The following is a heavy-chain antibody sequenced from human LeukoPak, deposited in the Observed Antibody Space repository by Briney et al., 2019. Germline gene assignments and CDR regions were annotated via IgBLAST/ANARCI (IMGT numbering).Heavy chain of an antibody. CDR1: GYTFTNYG. Sequence: GASVKVSCKTSGYTFTNYGIAWVRQAPGQGLEWMGWINGYNGNTNYAQKFQGRVTITADESTSTAYMELSSLRSEDTAVYYCARGEIFGVVIMYYYGMDVWGQGTTVTVSS. J-gene: IGHJ6*02. V-gene: IGHV1-18*01. D-gene: IGHD3-3*01. CDR3: ARGEIFGVVIMYYYGMDV. CDR2: INGYNGNT.